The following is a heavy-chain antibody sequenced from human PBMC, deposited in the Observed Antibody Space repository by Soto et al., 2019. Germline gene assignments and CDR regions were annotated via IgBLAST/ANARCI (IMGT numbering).Heavy chain of an antibody. CDR2: INHSGST. CDR3: ARKAIFGVVHPLDY. V-gene: IGHV4-34*01. D-gene: IGHD3-3*01. J-gene: IGHJ4*02. Sequence: QVQLQQWGAGLLKPSETLSLTCAVYGGSFSGYYWSWIRQPPGKGLEWSGEINHSGSTNYNPSLKSRVTISVDTSKNQFSLKLSSVTAADTAVYYCARKAIFGVVHPLDYWGQGTLVTVSS. CDR1: GGSFSGYY.